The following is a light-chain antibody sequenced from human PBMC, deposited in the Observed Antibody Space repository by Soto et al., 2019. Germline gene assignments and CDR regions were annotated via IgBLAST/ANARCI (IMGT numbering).Light chain of an antibody. J-gene: IGLJ3*02. CDR3: GAYAGINKGV. CDR2: EVN. CDR1: SSDIGAYDY. Sequence: QSALTQPPSASGSPGQSVTISCTGTSSDIGAYDYVSWYQQHPGKAPKLMIYEVNKRPSGVPDRFSGSKSGNTASLTVSGLQAEDEADYDCGAYAGINKGVFGGGTKLTVL. V-gene: IGLV2-8*01.